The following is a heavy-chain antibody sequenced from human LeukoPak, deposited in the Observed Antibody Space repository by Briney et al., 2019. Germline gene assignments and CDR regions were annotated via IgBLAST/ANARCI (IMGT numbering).Heavy chain of an antibody. Sequence: SGTLSLTCAVSGVSMSGNNWWSGVRPPPGKGLEWIGEIHESGSTNYNPSLKSRVTISVDKSKDQFSLKLSSVTAADTAVYYCARHEGFSQKDWGQGTQVTVS. CDR2: IHESGST. CDR3: ARHEGFSQKD. J-gene: IGHJ4*02. CDR1: GVSMSGNNW. V-gene: IGHV4-4*02.